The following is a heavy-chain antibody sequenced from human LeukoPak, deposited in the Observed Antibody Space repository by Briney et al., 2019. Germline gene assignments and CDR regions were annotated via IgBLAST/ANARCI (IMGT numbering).Heavy chain of an antibody. D-gene: IGHD3-22*01. CDR1: GGSFSGYY. CDR2: INHSGGT. CDR3: ASSSSGYYVALGIWGY. Sequence: SETLSLTCAVYGGSFSGYYWSWIRQPPGKGLEWIGEINHSGGTNYNPSLKSRVTISVDTSKNQFSLKLSSVTAADTAVYYCASSSSGYYVALGIWGYWGQGTLVTVSS. J-gene: IGHJ4*02. V-gene: IGHV4-34*01.